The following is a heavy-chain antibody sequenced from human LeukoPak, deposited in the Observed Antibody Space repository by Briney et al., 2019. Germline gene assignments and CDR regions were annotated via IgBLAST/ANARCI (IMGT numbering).Heavy chain of an antibody. CDR3: ARQVVGATFQYYFDY. D-gene: IGHD1-26*01. V-gene: IGHV3-30*02. J-gene: IGHJ4*02. Sequence: GGSLRLSCVASGFTFSSYGMHWVRQAPGKGLEWVAFIRYGGSNKYYADSVKGRFTISRDNSKNTLYLQMNSLRAEDTAVYYCARQVVGATFQYYFDYWGKGTPVTVSS. CDR2: IRYGGSNK. CDR1: GFTFSSYG.